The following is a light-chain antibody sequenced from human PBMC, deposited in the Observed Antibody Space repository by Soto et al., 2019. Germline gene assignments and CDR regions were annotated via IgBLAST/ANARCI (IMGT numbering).Light chain of an antibody. CDR2: GAS. V-gene: IGKV3-20*01. Sequence: EIVLTQSPDTLSLSPGERATLSCRASQSVGSNYLAWYQQKPGQAPRLLIYGASNRATGIPDRFGGSGSGTDFTLNISRLEPEDFAVYHCHHVDSSPTFGGGNKVEI. CDR3: HHVDSSPT. CDR1: QSVGSNY. J-gene: IGKJ4*01.